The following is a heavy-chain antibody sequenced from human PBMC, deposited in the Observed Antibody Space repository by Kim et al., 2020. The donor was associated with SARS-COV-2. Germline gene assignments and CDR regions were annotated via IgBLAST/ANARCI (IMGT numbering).Heavy chain of an antibody. CDR2: IYSGGST. CDR3: AREYYYDSRGFDP. J-gene: IGHJ5*02. V-gene: IGHV3-66*01. CDR1: GFTVSSNY. D-gene: IGHD3-22*01. Sequence: GGSLRLSCAASGFTVSSNYMSWVRQAPGKGLEWVSVIYSGGSTYYADSVKGRFTISRDNSKNTLYLQMNSLRAEDTAVYYCAREYYYDSRGFDPWGQGTLVTVSS.